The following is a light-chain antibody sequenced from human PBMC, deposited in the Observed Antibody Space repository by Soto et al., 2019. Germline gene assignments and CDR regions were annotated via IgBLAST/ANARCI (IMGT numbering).Light chain of an antibody. V-gene: IGKV1-16*01. J-gene: IGKJ5*01. Sequence: DIQMTQSPSSLSASVGDRVTITCRASQAISNYLAWFQQKPGQAPKSLIFAASSLQSGVPSRFSGSGSGTDFTLTISSLQPEDFATYYCQQSYSYPITFGQGTRLEIK. CDR3: QQSYSYPIT. CDR1: QAISNY. CDR2: AAS.